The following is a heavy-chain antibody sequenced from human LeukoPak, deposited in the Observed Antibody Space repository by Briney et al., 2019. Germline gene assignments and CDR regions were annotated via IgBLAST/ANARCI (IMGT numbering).Heavy chain of an antibody. V-gene: IGHV3-23*01. CDR1: GFTFSSYA. CDR2: ISHSGATT. CDR3: ARALPRGLYYGMDV. J-gene: IGHJ6*02. D-gene: IGHD3-16*01. Sequence: GGSLRLSCAASGFTFSSYAMSWFRQAPGKGLEWVSAISHSGATTYYADSVRGRFTISRDNSKNTLYLQMNSLRAEDTAIYHCARALPRGLYYGMDVWGQGTTVTVSS.